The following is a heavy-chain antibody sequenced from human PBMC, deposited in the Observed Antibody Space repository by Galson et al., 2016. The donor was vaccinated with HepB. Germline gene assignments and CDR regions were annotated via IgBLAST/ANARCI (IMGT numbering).Heavy chain of an antibody. D-gene: IGHD3-10*01. J-gene: IGHJ1*01. CDR1: GFNFNDFS. CDR3: ARDLTPRGFSYSF. V-gene: IGHV3-48*01. CDR2: ISGTGSRI. Sequence: SLRLSCAVSGFNFNDFSMNWIRQAPGKGLERLSYISGTGSRILYADSVKGRFTISKDKAKLSLYLQMSSLRVEDTAVCYCARDLTPRGFSYSFWGQGTLVAVSS.